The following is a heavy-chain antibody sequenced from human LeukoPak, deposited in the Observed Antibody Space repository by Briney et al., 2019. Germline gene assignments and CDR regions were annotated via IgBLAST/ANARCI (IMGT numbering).Heavy chain of an antibody. J-gene: IGHJ6*03. V-gene: IGHV5-51*01. CDR3: ARQPFSSYYDFWSGWVYMDV. CDR2: IYPGDSDT. CDR1: GYSFTNYW. Sequence: GESLKISCKGSGYSFTNYWIGWVRQMPGKGLEWMGIIYPGDSDTRYSPSFQGQVTISADKSISTAYLQWSSLKASDTAMYYCARQPFSSYYDFWSGWVYMDVWGKGTTVTVSS. D-gene: IGHD3-3*01.